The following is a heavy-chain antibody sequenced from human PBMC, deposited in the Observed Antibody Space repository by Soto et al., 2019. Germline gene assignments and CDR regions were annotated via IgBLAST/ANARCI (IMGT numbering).Heavy chain of an antibody. V-gene: IGHV3-49*04. CDR2: IRNKAYGGTT. CDR3: TRGYSSSWHFDY. J-gene: IGHJ4*02. Sequence: GGSLRLSCTASGLTFGDYAMSWVRQAPGTGLEWVGFIRNKAYGGTTEYAASVKGRFTITRDDSKSIAYLQMNSLKTEDTAVYYCTRGYSSSWHFDYWGQGTLVTVSS. CDR1: GLTFGDYA. D-gene: IGHD6-13*01.